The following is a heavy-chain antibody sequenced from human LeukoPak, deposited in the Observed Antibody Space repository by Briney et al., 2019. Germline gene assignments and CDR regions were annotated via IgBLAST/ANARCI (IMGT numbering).Heavy chain of an antibody. CDR2: IYSGGST. V-gene: IGHV3-53*01. CDR1: GFTFSSYW. CDR3: ARGNYFDY. J-gene: IGHJ4*02. Sequence: GGSLRLSCAASGFTFSSYWMSWVRQAPGKGLEWVSVIYSGGSTYYADSVKGRFTISRDNSKNTLYLQMNSLRAEDTAVYYCARGNYFDYWGQGTLVTVSS.